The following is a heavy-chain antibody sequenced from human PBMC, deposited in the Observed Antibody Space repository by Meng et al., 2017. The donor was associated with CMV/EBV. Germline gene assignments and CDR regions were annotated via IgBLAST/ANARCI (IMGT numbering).Heavy chain of an antibody. CDR2: MNQDGSHK. CDR1: GFTSRTYW. CDR3: ARDFLVSSGYYRNYYYYGMDV. J-gene: IGHJ6*02. D-gene: IGHD3-22*01. Sequence: GESLKISCVASGFTSRTYWMSWVRQAPGKGLEWVANMNQDGSHKYYVDSVKGRFTISADNAKNSLYLQMNSLRAEDTAVYYCARDFLVSSGYYRNYYYYGMDVWGQGTTVTVSS. V-gene: IGHV3-7*01.